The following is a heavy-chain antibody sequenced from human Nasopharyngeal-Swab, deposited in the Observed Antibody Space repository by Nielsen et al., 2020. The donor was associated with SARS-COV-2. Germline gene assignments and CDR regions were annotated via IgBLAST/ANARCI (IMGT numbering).Heavy chain of an antibody. Sequence: SETPSLTCAFYGGSFSGNYWHWIRQPPGEGLEWIGEISPSGGTNYGPPLKNRVTISLDKSKYQFSLTIRSATAADTAVYFCARGGRSDYYDALDVWGRGLDVWGQGTKVTVSS. V-gene: IGHV4-34*01. CDR2: ISPSGGT. J-gene: IGHJ6*02. D-gene: IGHD3-16*01. CDR1: GGSFSGNY. CDR3: ARGGRSDYYDALDVWGRGLDV.